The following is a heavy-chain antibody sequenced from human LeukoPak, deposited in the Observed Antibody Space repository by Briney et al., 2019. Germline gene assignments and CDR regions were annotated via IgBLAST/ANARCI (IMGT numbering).Heavy chain of an antibody. CDR2: IRYEGSNK. Sequence: GGSLRLSCAASGFTFSGYGMHWVRQAPGKGLEWVAFIRYEGSNKYYADSVKGRFTISRDNSKNTLYLQMNSLRAEDTAVYYCAKDRGYSPCPYTWGKGTLVTVSS. J-gene: IGHJ5*02. CDR1: GFTFSGYG. D-gene: IGHD5-18*01. CDR3: AKDRGYSPCPYT. V-gene: IGHV3-30*02.